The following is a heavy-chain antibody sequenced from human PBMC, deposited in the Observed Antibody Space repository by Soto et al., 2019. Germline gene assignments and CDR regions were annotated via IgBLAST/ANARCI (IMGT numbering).Heavy chain of an antibody. J-gene: IGHJ4*02. Sequence: PSETLSLTCTLSCGSISSGDYYWSWIRQPPGKGLEWIGYIYYSGSTYYTPSLRSRVTISVDTSKNQFSLMLSSVTASDTAVYYCARDVLYSTSRIDSWGQGTLVT. D-gene: IGHD6-6*01. CDR2: IYYSGST. CDR3: ARDVLYSTSRIDS. CDR1: CGSISSGDYY. V-gene: IGHV4-30-4*01.